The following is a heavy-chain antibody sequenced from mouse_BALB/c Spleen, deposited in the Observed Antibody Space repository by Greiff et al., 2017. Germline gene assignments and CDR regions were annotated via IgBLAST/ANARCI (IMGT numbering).Heavy chain of an antibody. D-gene: IGHD1-1*01. V-gene: IGHV5-9-4*01. CDR3: ATSYGSSPSFAY. J-gene: IGHJ3*01. CDR1: GFTFSSYA. CDR2: ISSGGSYT. Sequence: EVQLVESGGGLVKPGGSLKLSCAASGFTFSSYAMSWVRQSPEKRLEWVAEISSGGSYTYYPDTVTGRFTISSDNAKNTLYLEMSRLRSEDTAMYYWATSYGSSPSFAYWGQGTLGTGSA.